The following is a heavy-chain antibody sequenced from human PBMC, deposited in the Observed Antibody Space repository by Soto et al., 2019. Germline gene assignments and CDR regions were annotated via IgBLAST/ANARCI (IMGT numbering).Heavy chain of an antibody. CDR2: IYYSGNT. CDR3: ASLSGSWQRWFDP. CDR1: GGSISSDDFY. J-gene: IGHJ5*02. Sequence: QVQLQESGPGLVKPSQTLSLTCTVSGGSISSDDFYWSWIRQHPGKGLEWIGYIYYSGNTYYNPSLKSRVTRLVDTSKTQFSLKVSAVTAADTAVYYGASLSGSWQRWFDPWGQGTLVTVSS. D-gene: IGHD6-13*01. V-gene: IGHV4-31*03.